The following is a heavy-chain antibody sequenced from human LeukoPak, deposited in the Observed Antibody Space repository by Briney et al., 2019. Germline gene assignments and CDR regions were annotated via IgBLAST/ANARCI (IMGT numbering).Heavy chain of an antibody. Sequence: GGPLRLSCAASGFNFSSYGMHWVRQAPGKGLEWVTSIWFDGNNIHYADSVKGRVIISRDNSKSALYLQMNSLRAEDTAIYYCARDSLPMAVTGPFDHWGQGALVTVSS. CDR2: IWFDGNNI. CDR1: GFNFSSYG. V-gene: IGHV3-33*01. CDR3: ARDSLPMAVTGPFDH. J-gene: IGHJ4*02. D-gene: IGHD6-19*01.